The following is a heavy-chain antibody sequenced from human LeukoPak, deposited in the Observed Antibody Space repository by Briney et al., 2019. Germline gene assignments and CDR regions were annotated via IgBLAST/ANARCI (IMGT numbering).Heavy chain of an antibody. Sequence: ETLSLTCTVSGGSISSYYWSWIRQPPGKGLEWIGEINHSGSTNYNPSLKSRVTISVDTSKDQFSLRLSSVTAADTAVYFCARSGSGDYWGQGTLVTVSS. CDR3: ARSGSGDY. V-gene: IGHV4-34*01. CDR1: GGSISSYY. CDR2: INHSGST. J-gene: IGHJ4*02. D-gene: IGHD2-15*01.